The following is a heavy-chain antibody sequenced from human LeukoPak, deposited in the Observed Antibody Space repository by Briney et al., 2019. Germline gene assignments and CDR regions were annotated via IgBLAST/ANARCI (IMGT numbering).Heavy chain of an antibody. J-gene: IGHJ3*02. CDR1: GGSISSGDYY. V-gene: IGHV4-30-4*08. CDR3: AREPTVVTGAFDI. CDR2: IYYSGST. D-gene: IGHD4-23*01. Sequence: SETLPLTCTVSGGSISSGDYYWSWIRQPPGKGLEWIGYIYYSGSTYYNPSLKSRVTISVDTSKNQFSLKLSSVTAADTAVYYCAREPTVVTGAFDIWGQGTMVTVSS.